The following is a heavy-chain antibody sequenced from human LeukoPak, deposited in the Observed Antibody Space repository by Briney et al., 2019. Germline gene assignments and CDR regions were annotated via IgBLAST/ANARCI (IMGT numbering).Heavy chain of an antibody. Sequence: GGTPRLSCAASGFAFSDSALPWVREASGPGVRGVGHIGNKVSNYGTEYAPSLRGRFTISREDSEDTAYLQVDSLKTEDTALYYWAGKYNSFTGLNYWGQGTLVTVSS. CDR2: IGNKVSNYGT. CDR1: GFAFSDSA. CDR3: AGKYNSFTGLNY. D-gene: IGHD1-1*01. V-gene: IGHV3-73*01. J-gene: IGHJ4*02.